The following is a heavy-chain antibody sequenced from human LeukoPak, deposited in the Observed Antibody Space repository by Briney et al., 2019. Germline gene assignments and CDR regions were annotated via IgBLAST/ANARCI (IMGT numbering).Heavy chain of an antibody. CDR1: GNSNSSGDNY. D-gene: IGHD3-22*01. Sequence: SETLSLTCTVSGNSNSSGDNYWSWIRQTAGKGLEWIGHIYTSGSTNYNPSLKSRVTISGDTSKNQFSLRLSSVTAADTAVYYCARASYSYDINGWVPFDYWGQGTLVTVSS. CDR2: IYTSGST. J-gene: IGHJ4*02. V-gene: IGHV4-61*09. CDR3: ARASYSYDINGWVPFDY.